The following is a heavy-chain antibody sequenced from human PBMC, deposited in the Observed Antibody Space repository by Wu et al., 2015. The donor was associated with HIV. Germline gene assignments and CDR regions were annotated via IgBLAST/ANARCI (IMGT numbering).Heavy chain of an antibody. CDR2: INPNTGGT. V-gene: IGHV1-2*02. CDR3: ASYYGPGSSFDY. CDR1: GYTFIDYY. D-gene: IGHD3-10*01. Sequence: QVQLVQSGAEVKKPGASVKVSCKASGYTFIDYYMHWVRQAPGQGLEWMGWINPNTGGTNYAQKFQGRVTMTRDTSISTAYMELNRLRSDGTAVYYCASYYGPGSSFDYWGQGTLVTVSS. J-gene: IGHJ4*02.